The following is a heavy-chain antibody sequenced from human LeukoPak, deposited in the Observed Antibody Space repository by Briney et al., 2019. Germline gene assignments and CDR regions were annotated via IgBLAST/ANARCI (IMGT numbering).Heavy chain of an antibody. CDR1: GFTFSSYW. J-gene: IGHJ4*02. Sequence: PGGSLRLSCAASGFTFSSYWMSWVRQAPGKGLEWVANIKKDGSEKYYVDSVKGRFTISRDNAKNSLYLQMNSPRAEDTAVYYCARVGGSKRGPFDYWGQGTLVTVSS. CDR2: IKKDGSEK. CDR3: ARVGGSKRGPFDY. D-gene: IGHD1-26*01. V-gene: IGHV3-7*01.